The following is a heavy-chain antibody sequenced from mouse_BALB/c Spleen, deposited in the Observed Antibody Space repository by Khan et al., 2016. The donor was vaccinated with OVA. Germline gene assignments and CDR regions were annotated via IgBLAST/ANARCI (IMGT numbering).Heavy chain of an antibody. D-gene: IGHD1-1*01. V-gene: IGHV3-2*02. CDR3: SRIYGADFDY. CDR1: GYSITSDYA. J-gene: IGHJ2*01. Sequence: EVQLQESGPGLVKPSQSLSLTCTVTGYSITSDYAWNWIRQFPGNKLEWMGYISYSGNTKYNPSLKSRISITRDTSKNQFFLQLNSVTTDDTATYYCSRIYGADFDYWGQGTTLTVSS. CDR2: ISYSGNT.